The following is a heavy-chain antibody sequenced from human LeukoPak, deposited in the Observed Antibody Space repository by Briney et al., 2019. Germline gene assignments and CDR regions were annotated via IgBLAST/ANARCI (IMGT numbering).Heavy chain of an antibody. Sequence: SETLSLTCTVSGGSISSYYWSWIRQPPGKGLEWIGYIYYTGSTNYNASLKSRVTISIDTSKNQFSLNLNSVTAADTAVYYCARGGTVVNLSSWGQGTLVTVSS. J-gene: IGHJ5*02. CDR1: GGSISSYY. CDR2: IYYTGST. V-gene: IGHV4-59*01. CDR3: ARGGTVVNLSS. D-gene: IGHD4-23*01.